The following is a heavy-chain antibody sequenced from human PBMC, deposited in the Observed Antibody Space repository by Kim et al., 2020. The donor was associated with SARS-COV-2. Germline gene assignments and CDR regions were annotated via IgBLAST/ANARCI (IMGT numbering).Heavy chain of an antibody. V-gene: IGHV3-30-3*01. D-gene: IGHD3-16*01. CDR1: GLLLDRFA. Sequence: GGSLRLSCVASGLLLDRFAIHWVRQAPGKGLEWVATISYDGSNKDYEDSVKGRFTISRDNSKSTLFLQMNNLRVEDTGLYYCVRGDYPGYVSLYVW. CDR3: VRGDYPGYVSLYV. J-gene: IGHJ3*01. CDR2: ISYDGSNK.